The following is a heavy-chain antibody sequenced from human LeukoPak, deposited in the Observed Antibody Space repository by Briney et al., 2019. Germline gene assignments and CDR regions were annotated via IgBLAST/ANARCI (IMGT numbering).Heavy chain of an antibody. V-gene: IGHV3-30*02. CDR2: IQFDGIKK. J-gene: IGHJ3*02. Sequence: GGSLRLSCAASGFTFSSSAMHWVRQAPGKGLEWVAYIQFDGIKKFYSDSVKGRFTISRDNSKNTLFLQMSSLTTEDTAVYYCAQKSTGTSDIWGQGTMVTVSP. CDR3: AQKSTGTSDI. CDR1: GFTFSSSA. D-gene: IGHD6-13*01.